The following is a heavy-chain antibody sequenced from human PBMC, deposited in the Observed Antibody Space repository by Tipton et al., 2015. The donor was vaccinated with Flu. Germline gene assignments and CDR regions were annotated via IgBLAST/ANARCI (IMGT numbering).Heavy chain of an antibody. CDR2: IHRSGST. CDR1: GEALGSSYY. CDR3: ARRAYSNYVSDPKSWFDP. D-gene: IGHD4-11*01. Sequence: GEALGSSYYWAWIRQPPGRGLEWIGNIHRSGSTYYNPSLKSRVTISVDTSKNQFSLKVNSVTAADAGVYYCARRAYSNYVSDPKSWFDPWGRGTLVTVSS. J-gene: IGHJ5*02. V-gene: IGHV4-38-2*01.